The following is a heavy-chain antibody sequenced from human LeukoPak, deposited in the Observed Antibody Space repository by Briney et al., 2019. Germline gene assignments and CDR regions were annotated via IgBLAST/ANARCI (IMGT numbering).Heavy chain of an antibody. CDR2: INAGNGNT. J-gene: IGHJ4*02. V-gene: IGHV1-3*01. CDR1: GFTFSSYA. Sequence: PGRSLRLSCAASGFTFSSYAMHWVRQAPGQRPEWMGWINAGNGNTKYLQKFQDRVTFTRDTSASTAYMELSSLRSEDTAVYYCVCADYGDYWGQGTLVTVSS. CDR3: VCADYGDY.